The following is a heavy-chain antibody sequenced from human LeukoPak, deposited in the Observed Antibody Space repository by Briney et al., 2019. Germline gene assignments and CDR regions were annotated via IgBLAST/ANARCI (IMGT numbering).Heavy chain of an antibody. CDR3: AREFIVATTKDY. CDR2: ISSSSSYI. V-gene: IGHV3-21*01. CDR1: GLTFSSYS. D-gene: IGHD5-12*01. J-gene: IGHJ4*02. Sequence: GGSLRLSCAASGLTFSSYSTNWVRHAPGKGLEWVSSISSSSSYIYYADSVKGRFTMSRDNAKNSLYLQMNRLRAEDTAVYYCAREFIVATTKDYWGQGTLVTVSS.